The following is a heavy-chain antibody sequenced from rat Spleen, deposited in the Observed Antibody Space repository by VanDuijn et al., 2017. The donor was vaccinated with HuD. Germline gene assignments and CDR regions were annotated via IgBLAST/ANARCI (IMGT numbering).Heavy chain of an antibody. Sequence: EVQLVESGGGLVQPGRSLKLSCAASGFTFNNYGMAWVRQAPTKGLEWVATFSYDGFTTYYRDSVRGRFTVSRENAKSTLYFLMDSLRSEDTATYYCVRQDTSGYSNWFAYWGQGALVTVSS. D-gene: IGHD4-3*01. V-gene: IGHV5-29*01. CDR2: FSYDGFTT. CDR3: VRQDTSGYSNWFAY. CDR1: GFTFNNYG. J-gene: IGHJ3*01.